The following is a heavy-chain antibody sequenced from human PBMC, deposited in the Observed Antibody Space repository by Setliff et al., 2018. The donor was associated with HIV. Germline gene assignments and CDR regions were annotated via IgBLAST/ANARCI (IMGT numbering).Heavy chain of an antibody. J-gene: IGHJ4*01. CDR3: ARTRGYSYGTLAGFDY. D-gene: IGHD5-18*01. Sequence: SETLSLTCTVSDASISNYHWSWIRQPPGKGLEWIGYISYSGSTNYNPSLESRVAMSVDTSKQQFSLEVSSVTAADTAVYYCARTRGYSYGTLAGFDYWGRGSLVTVSS. CDR2: ISYSGST. V-gene: IGHV4-59*01. CDR1: DASISNYH.